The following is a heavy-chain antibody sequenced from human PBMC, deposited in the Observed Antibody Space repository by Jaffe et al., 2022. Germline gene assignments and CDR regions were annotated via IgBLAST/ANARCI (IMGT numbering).Heavy chain of an antibody. V-gene: IGHV1-46*01. CDR3: ARDRVAAAGTDLTWELWFDP. CDR2: INPSGGST. D-gene: IGHD6-13*01. J-gene: IGHJ5*02. CDR1: GYTFTSYY. Sequence: QVQLVQSGAEVKKPGASVKVSCKASGYTFTSYYMHWVRQAPGQGLEWMGIINPSGGSTSYAQKFQGRVTMTRDTSTSTVYMELSSLRSEDTAVYYCARDRVAAAGTDLTWELWFDPWGQGTLVTVSS.